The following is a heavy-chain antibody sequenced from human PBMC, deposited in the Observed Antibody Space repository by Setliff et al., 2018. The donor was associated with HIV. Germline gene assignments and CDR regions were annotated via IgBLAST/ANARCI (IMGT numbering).Heavy chain of an antibody. V-gene: IGHV1-2*06. J-gene: IGHJ3*01. Sequence: GASVKVSCKASGYTFTAYYIHWVRQAPGHGLQLMGRIEPSSSGTNYIQKFQGRVTITRDTSIYTVYMELTGLTSDDTAVYYCARQDHSSVNSGSISAFDVWGQGTMVTVSS. CDR2: IEPSSSGT. CDR1: GYTFTAYY. CDR3: ARQDHSSVNSGSISAFDV. D-gene: IGHD3-22*01.